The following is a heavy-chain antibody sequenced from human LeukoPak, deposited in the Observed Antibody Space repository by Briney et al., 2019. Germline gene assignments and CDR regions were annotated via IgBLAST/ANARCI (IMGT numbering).Heavy chain of an antibody. Sequence: SVKVSCKASGGTFSSYAISWVRQAPGQGLEWMGGIIPIFGTANYAQKFQGRVTITADESTSTAYMELSSLRSEDTAVYYCASETLGGPPYRDSGSPKDYWGQGTLVTVSS. V-gene: IGHV1-69*13. CDR2: IIPIFGTA. J-gene: IGHJ4*02. D-gene: IGHD1-26*01. CDR1: GGTFSSYA. CDR3: ASETLGGPPYRDSGSPKDY.